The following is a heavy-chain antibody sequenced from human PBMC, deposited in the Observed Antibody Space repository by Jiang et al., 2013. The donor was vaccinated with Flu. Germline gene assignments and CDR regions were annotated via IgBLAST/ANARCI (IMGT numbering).Heavy chain of an antibody. CDR1: GGSISGGDNY. V-gene: IGHV4-31*03. Sequence: GPGLVKPSQTLSLTCTVSGGSISGGDNYWTWIRQHPGKGLEWIGYIYYSGNTYYNPSLKSRVIISVDTSKNQFSLKLSSVTAADTAVYYCVRDRSGGNNYYGMDVWGQGTTVTVSS. CDR3: VRDRSGGNNYYGMDV. D-gene: IGHD3-16*01. CDR2: IYYSGNT. J-gene: IGHJ6*02.